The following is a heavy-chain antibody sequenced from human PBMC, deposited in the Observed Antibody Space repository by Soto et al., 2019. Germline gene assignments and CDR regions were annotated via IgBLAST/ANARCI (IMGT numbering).Heavy chain of an antibody. CDR1: GFTFSSYS. V-gene: IGHV3-48*01. D-gene: IGHD3-3*01. Sequence: EVQLVESGGGLVQPGGSLRLSCAASGFTFSSYSMNWVRQAPGKGLEWVSYISSSSSTIYYADSVKGRFTISRDNAKNSLYLQMNSLRAEDTAVYYCARQRDTIFGPFDYWGQGTLVTVSS. CDR2: ISSSSSTI. J-gene: IGHJ4*02. CDR3: ARQRDTIFGPFDY.